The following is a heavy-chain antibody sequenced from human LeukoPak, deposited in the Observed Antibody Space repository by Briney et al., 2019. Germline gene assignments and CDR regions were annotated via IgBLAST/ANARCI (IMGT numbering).Heavy chain of an antibody. V-gene: IGHV4-59*01. CDR2: IYYSGSS. J-gene: IGHJ4*02. CDR3: ARTEYYFDH. D-gene: IGHD3-10*01. CDR1: GGSISRYY. Sequence: PSETLSLTCTVSGGSISRYYWSWIRQPPGKGLEWIGYIYYSGSSNYNPSLKSRVTMSVDTSKKQFSLRVSSVTAADTAVYYCARTEYYFDHWGQGTLVTVSS.